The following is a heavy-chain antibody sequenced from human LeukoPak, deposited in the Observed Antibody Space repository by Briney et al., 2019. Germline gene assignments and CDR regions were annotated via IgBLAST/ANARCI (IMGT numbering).Heavy chain of an antibody. CDR3: AKDAGHIAGYYYMDV. CDR1: GFTFSSYD. D-gene: IGHD1-26*01. V-gene: IGHV3-43*01. CDR2: ISWDGGST. Sequence: GGSLRLSCAASGFTFSSYDIHWVRQAPGKGLEWVSLISWDGGSTYYADSAKGRFTISRDNSKNSLYLQMNSLRTEDTALYYCAKDAGHIAGYYYMDVWGKGTTVTVSS. J-gene: IGHJ6*03.